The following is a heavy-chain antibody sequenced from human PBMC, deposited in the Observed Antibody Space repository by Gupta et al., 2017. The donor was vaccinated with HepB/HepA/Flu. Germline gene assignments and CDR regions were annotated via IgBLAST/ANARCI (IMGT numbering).Heavy chain of an antibody. J-gene: IGHJ4*02. Sequence: EGQLVVSGGGLFKPGGSVRPACASSGFTFDLHTMNWVRQGPGKGLESVAAISSSSTSIYYADSVRGRFANSRDNAKNTLYLQMNTLGPDDAAVYYCARDKGTAWFSNDYWGQGTLVTVSS. CDR1: GFTFDLHT. V-gene: IGHV3-21*01. CDR3: ARDKGTAWFSNDY. D-gene: IGHD6-19*01. CDR2: ISSSSTSI.